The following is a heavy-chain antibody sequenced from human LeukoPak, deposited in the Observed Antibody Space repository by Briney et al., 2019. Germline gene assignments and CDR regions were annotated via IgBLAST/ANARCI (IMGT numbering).Heavy chain of an antibody. V-gene: IGHV3-13*01. Sequence: GRSLRLSCAASGFTFSSFDMHWVRQPTGQGLEWVSTIGTASDTYYPGSVEGRFTLSRDNAKNSLYLQMNSLTAGDTAVYYCAREPPRGKYYYMDVWGKGTTVTVSS. CDR1: GFTFSSFD. D-gene: IGHD1-1*01. CDR3: AREPPRGKYYYMDV. CDR2: IGTASDT. J-gene: IGHJ6*03.